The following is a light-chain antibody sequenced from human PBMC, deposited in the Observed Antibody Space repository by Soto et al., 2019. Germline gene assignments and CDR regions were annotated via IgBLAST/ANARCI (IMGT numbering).Light chain of an antibody. CDR3: SSYTSSSTIVV. Sequence: QSALTQPASVSGSPGQSITISCTGTSSDVGGYNFVSWYQQQPGKAPKLMIYDVSNRPSGVSNRFSGSKSGSTASLTISGLQAEDEADYYCSSYTSSSTIVVFGGGTKLTVL. CDR2: DVS. V-gene: IGLV2-14*01. CDR1: SSDVGGYNF. J-gene: IGLJ2*01.